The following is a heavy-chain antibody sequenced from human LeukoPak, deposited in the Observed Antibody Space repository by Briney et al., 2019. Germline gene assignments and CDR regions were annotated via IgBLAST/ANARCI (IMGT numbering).Heavy chain of an antibody. V-gene: IGHV1-69*05. CDR2: IIPIFGTA. CDR3: ARPYNSSSRYGGYYYYMDV. Sequence: ASVKVPCKASGGTFSSYAISWVRQAPGQGLEWMGGIIPIFGTANYAQKFQGRVTITTDESTSTVYMELSSLRSEDTAVYYCARPYNSSSRYGGYYYYMDVWGKGTTVTVSS. J-gene: IGHJ6*03. CDR1: GGTFSSYA. D-gene: IGHD6-13*01.